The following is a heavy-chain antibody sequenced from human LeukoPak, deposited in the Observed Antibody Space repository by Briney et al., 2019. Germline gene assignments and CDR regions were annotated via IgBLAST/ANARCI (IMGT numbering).Heavy chain of an antibody. V-gene: IGHV3-23*01. CDR1: GFTFSSYA. J-gene: IGHJ4*02. CDR2: ISGSGGST. D-gene: IGHD3-3*01. CDR3: AKDLDSEDFRSGYFH. Sequence: GGSLRLSCAASGFTFSSYAMSWVRQAPGKGLEWVSAISGSGGSTYYADSVKGRFTISRDNSKNTLYLQMNSLRAEDTAVYYCAKDLDSEDFRSGYFHWGQGTLVTASS.